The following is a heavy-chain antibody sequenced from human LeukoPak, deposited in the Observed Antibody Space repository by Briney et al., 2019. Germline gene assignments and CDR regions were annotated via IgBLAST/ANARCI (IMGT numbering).Heavy chain of an antibody. D-gene: IGHD2-15*01. V-gene: IGHV1-69*05. CDR1: GGTFSSYA. Sequence: SVKVSCKASGGTFSSYAISWVRQAPGQGLEWMGGIIPIFGTANYAQKLQGRVTITTDESTSTAYMELSSLRSEDTAVYYCARVACSGGSCYLEYFQHWGQGTLVTVSS. CDR3: ARVACSGGSCYLEYFQH. J-gene: IGHJ1*01. CDR2: IIPIFGTA.